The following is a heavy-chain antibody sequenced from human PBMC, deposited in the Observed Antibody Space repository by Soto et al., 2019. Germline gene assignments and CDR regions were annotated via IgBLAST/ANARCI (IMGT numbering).Heavy chain of an antibody. CDR1: GGSISSSSYY. CDR3: ARGMDSSSPEENYFDY. J-gene: IGHJ4*02. V-gene: IGHV4-39*07. CDR2: IYYSGST. Sequence: SETLSLTCTVSGGSISSSSYYWGWIRQPPGKGLEWIGSIYYSGSTYYNPSLKSRVTISVDTSKNQFSLKLSSVTAADTAVYYCARGMDSSSPEENYFDYWGQGTLVTVSS. D-gene: IGHD6-6*01.